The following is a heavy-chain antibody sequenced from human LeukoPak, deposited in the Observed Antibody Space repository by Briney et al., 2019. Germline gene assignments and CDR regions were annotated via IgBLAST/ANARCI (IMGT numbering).Heavy chain of an antibody. CDR3: ARGGANYYDSSGYPYNWFDP. J-gene: IGHJ5*02. V-gene: IGHV4-30-2*01. D-gene: IGHD3-22*01. CDR2: IYHSGST. Sequence: PSQTLSLTCAVSGGSISSGGYSWSWIRQPPGKGLEWIGYIYHSGSTYYNPSLKSRVTISVDRSKNQFSLKLSSVTAADTAVYYCARGGANYYDSSGYPYNWFDPWGQGTLVTVSS. CDR1: GGSISSGGYS.